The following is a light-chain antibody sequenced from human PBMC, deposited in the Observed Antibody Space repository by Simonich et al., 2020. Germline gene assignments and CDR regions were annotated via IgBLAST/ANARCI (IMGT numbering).Light chain of an antibody. Sequence: EIVMTQSPATLSVSPGERATLSCRASQSVSSNLAWYQQKPGQAPRLLIYAASTRATGIPARFSGSGSGTEFTLTISSRQSEDFAVYYCQQYNNWPYTFGQGTKLEIK. J-gene: IGKJ2*01. V-gene: IGKV3-15*01. CDR2: AAS. CDR3: QQYNNWPYT. CDR1: QSVSSN.